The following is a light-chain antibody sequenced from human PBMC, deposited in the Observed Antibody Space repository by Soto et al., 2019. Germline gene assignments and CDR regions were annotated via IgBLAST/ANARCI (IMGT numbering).Light chain of an antibody. CDR3: QQRSNWPPTWT. Sequence: EIVLTQSPATLSLSPGQRATLSCRASQSVSTYLAWYQQKPGQAPRLLIYDASTRATGIPARFSGSGSGTDSTLTISSLEPEDFEVYYCQQRSNWPPTWTFGQGTKVEIK. CDR2: DAS. CDR1: QSVSTY. J-gene: IGKJ1*01. V-gene: IGKV3-11*01.